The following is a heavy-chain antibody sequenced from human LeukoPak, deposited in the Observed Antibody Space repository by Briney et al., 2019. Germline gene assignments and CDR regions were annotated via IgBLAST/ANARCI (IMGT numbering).Heavy chain of an antibody. CDR3: ATLGSMVRGVIMDY. V-gene: IGHV3-74*01. J-gene: IGHJ4*02. Sequence: GGSLRLSCAASGFTFSSYWMHWVRQAPGKGLVWVSRINSDGSYTNYAASVKGRFTISRDNAKNTLYLQMNSLRAEDTAVYYCATLGSMVRGVIMDYWGQGTLVTVSS. CDR2: INSDGSYT. D-gene: IGHD3-10*01. CDR1: GFTFSSYW.